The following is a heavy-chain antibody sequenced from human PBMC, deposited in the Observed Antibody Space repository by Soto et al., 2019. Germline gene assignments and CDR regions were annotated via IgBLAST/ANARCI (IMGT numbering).Heavy chain of an antibody. CDR3: ATDPIRGRRGWSTGDY. D-gene: IGHD6-19*01. CDR1: NTHAEIS. V-gene: IGHV1-24*01. CDR2: FDPEDGET. Sequence: GAAGKVSWEGFRNTHAEISIYCGGQASGKRLEWMGGFDPEDGETIYAQKFQGRVTMTEDTSTDTAYMELSSLRSEDTAVYYCATDPIRGRRGWSTGDYRGPGPLVSVS. J-gene: IGHJ4*02.